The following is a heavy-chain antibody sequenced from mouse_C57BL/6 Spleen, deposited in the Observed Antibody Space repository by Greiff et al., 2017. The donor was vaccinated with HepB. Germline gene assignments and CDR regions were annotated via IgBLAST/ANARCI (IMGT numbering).Heavy chain of an antibody. V-gene: IGHV1-82*01. CDR2: IYPGDGDT. J-gene: IGHJ2*01. Sequence: VQLVESGPELVKPGASVKISCKASGYAFSSSWMNWVKQRPGKGLEWIGRIYPGDGDTNYNGKFKGKATLTADKSSSTAYMQLSSLTSEDSAVYFCARCITLYYFDYWGQGTTLTVSS. CDR3: ARCITLYYFDY. D-gene: IGHD1-1*01. CDR1: GYAFSSSW.